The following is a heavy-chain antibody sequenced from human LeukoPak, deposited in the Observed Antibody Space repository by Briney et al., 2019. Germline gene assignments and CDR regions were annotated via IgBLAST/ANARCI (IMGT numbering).Heavy chain of an antibody. CDR1: GFTFSDYY. V-gene: IGHV3-11*01. J-gene: IGHJ4*02. CDR2: ISIIGTTT. Sequence: GGSLRLSCAASGFTFSDYYMTWIRQTPGKGLEWVSYISIIGTTTFYVDSVKGRFTISRDNTKNSLYLQMNSLRAEDTAMYYCARGTMASDFWGQGTLVTVSS. D-gene: IGHD3-10*01. CDR3: ARGTMASDF.